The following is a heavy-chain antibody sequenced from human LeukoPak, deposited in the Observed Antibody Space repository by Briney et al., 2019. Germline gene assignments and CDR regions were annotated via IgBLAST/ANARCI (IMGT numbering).Heavy chain of an antibody. J-gene: IGHJ4*02. CDR1: GGAISSSSHY. V-gene: IGHV4-39*01. CDR3: ARHSAIAAAPDY. D-gene: IGHD6-13*01. Sequence: SETLSLTCTVSGGAISSSSHYWAWIRQPPGKGLEWIGSLHYSGSTYHNPSLKSRVTISVDTSKNQFSLKLSSVTAADTAVYYCARHSAIAAAPDYWGQGTLVTVSS. CDR2: LHYSGST.